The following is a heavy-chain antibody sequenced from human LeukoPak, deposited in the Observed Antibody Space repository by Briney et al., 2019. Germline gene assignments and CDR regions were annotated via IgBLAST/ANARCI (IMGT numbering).Heavy chain of an antibody. D-gene: IGHD3-16*01. CDR1: GYTFTGYY. J-gene: IGHJ3*02. CDR3: ATPFTHDAFDI. Sequence: ASVKVSCKASGYTFTGYYMHWVRQAPGQGLEWMGWINPNSGGTNYAQKFQGRVTMTTDTSTSTAYMELRSLRSDDTAVYYCATPFTHDAFDIWGQGTMVTVSS. CDR2: INPNSGGT. V-gene: IGHV1-2*02.